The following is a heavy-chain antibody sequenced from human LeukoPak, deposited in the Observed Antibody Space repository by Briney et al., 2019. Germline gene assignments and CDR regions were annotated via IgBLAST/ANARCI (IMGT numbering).Heavy chain of an antibody. V-gene: IGHV3-23*01. Sequence: PGGSLRLSCEASGFTFNKYAMNWVRQAPGKGLEWVSGISDSGGNTYYADSVKGRFTISRDNSKNTLYLQMNSLRAEDTAVYYCAKDLKKAFDCWGQGTLVTVSS. CDR3: AKDLKKAFDC. J-gene: IGHJ4*02. CDR1: GFTFNKYA. CDR2: ISDSGGNT.